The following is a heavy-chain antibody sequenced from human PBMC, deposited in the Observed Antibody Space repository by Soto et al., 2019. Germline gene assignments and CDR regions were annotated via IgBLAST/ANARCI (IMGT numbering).Heavy chain of an antibody. CDR2: ISYDGSNK. CDR1: GFTFSSYA. J-gene: IGHJ6*02. CDR3: ARDLHIVVDHYYYGMDV. Sequence: PVGSLRLSCAASGFTFSSYAMHWVRQAPGKGLEWVAVISYDGSNKYYADSVKGRFTISRDNSKNTLYLQMNSLRAEDTAVYYCARDLHIVVDHYYYGMDVWGQGTTVTVSS. V-gene: IGHV3-30-3*01. D-gene: IGHD2-21*01.